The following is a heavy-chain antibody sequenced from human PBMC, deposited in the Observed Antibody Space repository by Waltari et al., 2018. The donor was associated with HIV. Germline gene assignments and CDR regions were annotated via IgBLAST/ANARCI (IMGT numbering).Heavy chain of an antibody. V-gene: IGHV7-4-1*02. CDR1: GYTFTSYA. J-gene: IGHJ4*02. Sequence: QVQLVQSGSESKKPGACVQGSAKASGYTFTSYAWTRARTAPGKGVEWMGGINTNSGNPTYAQGFTGRFVFSLDTSVSTAYLQISSLTAEDTAVYYCARGGYYYGSGSCPPWGYWGQGTLVTVSS. CDR2: INTNSGNP. CDR3: ARGGYYYGSGSCPPWGY. D-gene: IGHD3-10*01.